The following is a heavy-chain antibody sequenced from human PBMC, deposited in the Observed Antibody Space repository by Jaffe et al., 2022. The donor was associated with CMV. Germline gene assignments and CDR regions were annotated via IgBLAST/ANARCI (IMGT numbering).Heavy chain of an antibody. D-gene: IGHD1-26*01. CDR1: GGSFSGYY. CDR2: INHSGST. J-gene: IGHJ4*02. V-gene: IGHV4-34*01. CDR3: ARGLTAGRLNRRVGADSSDRRRLYYFDY. Sequence: QVQLQQWGAGLLKPSETLSLTCAVYGGSFSGYYWSWIRQPPGKGLEWIGEINHSGSTNYNPSLKSRVTISVDTSKNQFSLKLSSVTAADTAVYYCARGLTAGRLNRRVGADSSDRRRLYYFDYWGQGTLVTVSS.